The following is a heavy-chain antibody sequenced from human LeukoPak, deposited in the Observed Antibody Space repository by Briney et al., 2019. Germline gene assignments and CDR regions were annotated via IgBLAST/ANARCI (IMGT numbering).Heavy chain of an antibody. CDR2: GFYSGST. J-gene: IGHJ4*02. CDR1: GGPVSSASHY. CDR3: ARGSYYRYYFDY. D-gene: IGHD3-10*01. V-gene: IGHV4-61*01. Sequence: SETLSLTCTVSGGPVSSASHYWSWIRQPPGKGLEWIGFGFYSGSTYYNPSLKSRVSISVDTSKNQFSLKLSSVTAADTAVYNCARGSYYRYYFDYWGQGTLVTVSS.